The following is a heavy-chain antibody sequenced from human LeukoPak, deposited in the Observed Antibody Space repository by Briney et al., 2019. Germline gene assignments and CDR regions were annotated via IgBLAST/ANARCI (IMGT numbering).Heavy chain of an antibody. J-gene: IGHJ4*02. D-gene: IGHD3-10*01. CDR2: IYYSGST. V-gene: IGHV4-59*11. CDR3: ARVANYGSHHFDY. CDR1: GGSISSHY. Sequence: PSETLSLTCTVSGGSISSHYWSWIRQPPGKGLEWIGYIYYSGSTIYNPSLKSRVTISVDTSKNQFSLKLSSVTAADTAAYYCARVANYGSHHFDYWGQGTLVTVSS.